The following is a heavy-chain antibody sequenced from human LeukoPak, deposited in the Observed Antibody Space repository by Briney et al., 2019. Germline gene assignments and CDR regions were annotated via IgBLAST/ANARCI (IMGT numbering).Heavy chain of an antibody. D-gene: IGHD6-19*01. CDR3: VRGHIGVAAHDDAFDI. Sequence: GGSLRLSCAASGFTFSNYAMSWVRQAPGKGLERVSGNSGSGGSGSGGSTYYANSVKGRFTISRDNSKNTLYLQMNSLRVEDTAVYYCVRGHIGVAAHDDAFDIWGQGTMVTVSS. J-gene: IGHJ3*02. CDR2: NSGSGGSGSGGST. V-gene: IGHV3-23*01. CDR1: GFTFSNYA.